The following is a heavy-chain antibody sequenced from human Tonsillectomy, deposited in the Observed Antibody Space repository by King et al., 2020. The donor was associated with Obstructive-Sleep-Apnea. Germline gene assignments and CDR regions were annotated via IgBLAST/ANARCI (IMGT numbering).Heavy chain of an antibody. CDR3: AINPLLRGGAFDI. Sequence: VQLVESGGGLVQPGGSLRLSCAASGFTFSSYAMSWVRQAPGKGLEWVSAISGSGGSTYYADSVKGRFTISRDNSKNTLYLQMNSLRAGDTAVYYCAINPLLRGGAFDIWGQGTMVTVSS. CDR2: ISGSGGST. J-gene: IGHJ3*02. D-gene: IGHD1-26*01. V-gene: IGHV3-23*04. CDR1: GFTFSSYA.